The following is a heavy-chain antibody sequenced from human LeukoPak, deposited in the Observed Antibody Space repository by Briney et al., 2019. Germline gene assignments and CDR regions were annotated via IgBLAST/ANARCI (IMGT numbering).Heavy chain of an antibody. Sequence: SQTLSLTCTVSGGSISSYYWSWIRQPPGKGLEWIGYIYYSGSTNYNPSLKSRVTISVDTSKNQFSLKLSSVTAADTAVCYCARQIRNSGCFDLWGRGTLVTVSS. J-gene: IGHJ2*01. D-gene: IGHD1-1*01. CDR3: ARQIRNSGCFDL. V-gene: IGHV4-59*01. CDR1: GGSISSYY. CDR2: IYYSGST.